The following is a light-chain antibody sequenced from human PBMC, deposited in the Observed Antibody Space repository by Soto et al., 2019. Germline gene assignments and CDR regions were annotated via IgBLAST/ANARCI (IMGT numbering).Light chain of an antibody. CDR1: QSVSRS. V-gene: IGKV3-15*01. Sequence: EIVLTQSPATLSLSPGDRAVLSCRASQSVSRSLTWYQHKPGQAPRLLIYGASTRATGIPARFSGSGSGTEFTLTISSLQSEDFAVYYCQQYNNWITFGQGTRLEIK. J-gene: IGKJ5*01. CDR2: GAS. CDR3: QQYNNWIT.